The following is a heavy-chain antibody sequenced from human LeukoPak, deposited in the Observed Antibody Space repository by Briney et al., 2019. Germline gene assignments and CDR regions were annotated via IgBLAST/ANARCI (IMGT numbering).Heavy chain of an antibody. CDR3: ARLGSGWYHAPDY. Sequence: SETLSLTCTVSGGSISSGYSYWGWIRQPPGKGLEWIGNIYYTGSTYYSPSLTSRVTISVDTSKNQFSLKLSSVTAADTAVYYCARLGSGWYHAPDYWGQGTLVTVSS. V-gene: IGHV4-39*07. D-gene: IGHD6-19*01. CDR2: IYYTGST. J-gene: IGHJ4*02. CDR1: GGSISSGYSY.